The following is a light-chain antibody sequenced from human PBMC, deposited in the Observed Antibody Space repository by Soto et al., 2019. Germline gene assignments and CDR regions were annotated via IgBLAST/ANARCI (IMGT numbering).Light chain of an antibody. CDR2: DAS. Sequence: EIVLTQSPATLSLSPGERATLSCRASQSVSSYLAWYQQKPGQAPRLLISDASNRAPGIPARFSGSGSGTDFTLTISRLEPEDFEVYYCQQRSNWVTFGGGTKVEIK. V-gene: IGKV3-11*01. J-gene: IGKJ4*01. CDR3: QQRSNWVT. CDR1: QSVSSY.